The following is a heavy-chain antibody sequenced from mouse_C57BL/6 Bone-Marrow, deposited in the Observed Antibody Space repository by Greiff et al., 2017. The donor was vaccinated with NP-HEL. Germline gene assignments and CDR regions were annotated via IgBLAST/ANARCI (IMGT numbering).Heavy chain of an antibody. J-gene: IGHJ3*01. CDR3: ALYGNYLAAY. CDR2: IDPSDSYT. D-gene: IGHD2-1*01. Sequence: QVQLKQPGAELVMPGASVKLSCKASGYTFTSYWMHWVKQRPGQGLEWIGEIDPSDSYTNYNQKFKGKSTLTVDKSSSTAYMQLSSLTSEDSAVYYCALYGNYLAAYWGQGTLVTVSA. CDR1: GYTFTSYW. V-gene: IGHV1-69*01.